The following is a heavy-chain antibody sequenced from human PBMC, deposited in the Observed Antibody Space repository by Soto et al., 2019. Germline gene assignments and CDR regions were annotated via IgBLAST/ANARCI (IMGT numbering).Heavy chain of an antibody. Sequence: QVQLQQWGAGLLKPSETLSLTCAVYGGFVSSGSYYWSWIRQPPGKGLEWIGEMSHSGGTHFNPPLKSVAPVRLDPSKNQCSRKMGCVPAPDTAFYSCGRGGRGLATTAVDAFDIWGRGTLVTVSS. V-gene: IGHV4-34*01. D-gene: IGHD1-1*01. CDR1: GGFVSSGSYY. CDR2: MSHSGGT. J-gene: IGHJ3*02. CDR3: GRGGRGLATTAVDAFDI.